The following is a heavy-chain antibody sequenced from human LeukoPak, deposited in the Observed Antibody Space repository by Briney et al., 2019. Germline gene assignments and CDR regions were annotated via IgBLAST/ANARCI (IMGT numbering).Heavy chain of an antibody. Sequence: GGSLRLSCAVSGFTFSNYWMHWVRQAPGKGLVWVSRINIDESSTSYADPVKGRFTISRDNAKNTVYLQMNSLRVDDTAVYYCAGAYYYDSSGRMDVWGQGTTVTVSS. D-gene: IGHD3-22*01. V-gene: IGHV3-74*01. CDR3: AGAYYYDSSGRMDV. CDR1: GFTFSNYW. J-gene: IGHJ6*02. CDR2: INIDESST.